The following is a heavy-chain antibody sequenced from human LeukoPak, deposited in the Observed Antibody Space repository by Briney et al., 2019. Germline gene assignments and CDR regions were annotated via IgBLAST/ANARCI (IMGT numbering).Heavy chain of an antibody. J-gene: IGHJ4*02. CDR2: IIPILGIA. D-gene: IGHD4-23*01. V-gene: IGHV1-69*04. CDR3: ARATTVALFDY. Sequence: ASVNVSCKASGGTFSSYAISWVRRAPGQGLEWMGRIIPILGIANYAQKFQGRVTITADKSTSTAYMELSSLRSEDTAVYYCARATTVALFDYWGQGTLVTVSS. CDR1: GGTFSSYA.